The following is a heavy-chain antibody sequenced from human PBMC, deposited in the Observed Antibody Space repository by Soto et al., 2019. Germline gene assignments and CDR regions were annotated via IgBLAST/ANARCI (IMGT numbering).Heavy chain of an antibody. Sequence: PGGSLRLSCAASGFTFSTYSMNWVRQAPGKGLEWVSYISSSSAIYYADSVKGRFTISRDNAKNSLYLQMNSLRDEDTAVYYCARDSLDSSGWYLWGQGTLVTVSS. CDR3: ARDSLDSSGWYL. CDR1: GFTFSTYS. D-gene: IGHD6-19*01. CDR2: ISSSSAI. J-gene: IGHJ5*02. V-gene: IGHV3-48*02.